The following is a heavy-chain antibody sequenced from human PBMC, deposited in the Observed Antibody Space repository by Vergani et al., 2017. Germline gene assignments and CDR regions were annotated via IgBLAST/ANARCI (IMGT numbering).Heavy chain of an antibody. J-gene: IGHJ4*02. CDR1: GGSISSYY. CDR3: ARDTLNAIDY. D-gene: IGHD2-15*01. V-gene: IGHV4-59*01. CDR2: IYYSGST. Sequence: QVQLQESGPGLVKPSETLSLTCTVSGGSISSYYWSWIRQTPGKGLEWIGYIYYSGSTNYNPSLKSRVTISVDTSKNQFSLKLSSVTAADTAVYYCARDTLNAIDYWGQGTLVTVSS.